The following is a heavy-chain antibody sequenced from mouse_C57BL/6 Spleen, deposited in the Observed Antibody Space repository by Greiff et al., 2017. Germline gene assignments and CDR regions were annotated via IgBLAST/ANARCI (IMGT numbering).Heavy chain of an antibody. CDR3: ARRGDYYGSSSWCAY. J-gene: IGHJ3*01. Sequence: QVQLQQPGAELVKPGASVKMSCKASGYPFPSYWITWVKQRPGHGLEWIGDIYPGSGSTTYNEKFKSTATLPVDTSYSTSYMQLSSLTSEVSAGEYCARRGDYYGSSSWCAYWGQGTLVTVAA. D-gene: IGHD1-1*01. V-gene: IGHV1-55*01. CDR2: IYPGSGST. CDR1: GYPFPSYW.